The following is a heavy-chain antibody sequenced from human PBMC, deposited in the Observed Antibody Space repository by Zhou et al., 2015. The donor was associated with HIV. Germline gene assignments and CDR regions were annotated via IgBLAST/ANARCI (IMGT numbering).Heavy chain of an antibody. D-gene: IGHD2-2*01. J-gene: IGHJ3*02. Sequence: EVQLVESGGGLVQPGRSLRLSCTASGFTFGDYAMSWFRQAPGKGLEWVGFIRSKAYGGTTEYAASVKGRFTISRDDSKSIAYLQMNSLKTEDTAVYYCTRVEPAGYCSSTSCPGAFDIWGQGTMVTVSS. V-gene: IGHV3-49*03. CDR2: IRSKAYGGTT. CDR3: TRVEPAGYCSSTSCPGAFDI. CDR1: GFTFGDYA.